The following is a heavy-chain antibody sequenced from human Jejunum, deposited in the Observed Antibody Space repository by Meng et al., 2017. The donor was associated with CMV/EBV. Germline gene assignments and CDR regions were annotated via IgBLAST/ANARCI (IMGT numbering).Heavy chain of an antibody. D-gene: IGHD4-23*01. CDR1: GFSCGNGV. J-gene: IGHJ4*02. V-gene: IGHV3-23*01. CDR3: AKDGGTYSGGFDY. CDR2: ISSSGGST. Sequence: SGFSCGNGVMGWVRQAPGKGLEWVSSISSSGGSTYYADSVKGRFTITRHSFKNTLYLQMNSLRAEDTAVYYCAKDGGTYSGGFDYWGQGTLVTVSS.